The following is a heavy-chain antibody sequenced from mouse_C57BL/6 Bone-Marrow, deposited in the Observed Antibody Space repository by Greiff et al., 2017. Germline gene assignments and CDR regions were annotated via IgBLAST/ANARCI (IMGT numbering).Heavy chain of an antibody. V-gene: IGHV5-15*01. D-gene: IGHD3-3*01. J-gene: IGHJ4*01. Sequence: EVKLMESGGGLVQPGGSLKLSCAASGFTFSDYGMAWVRQAPRKGPEWVAFISNLAYSIYYADTVTGRFTISRENAKNTLYLEMSSLRSEDTAMYYCARRAGRGAMDYWGQGTSVTVSS. CDR1: GFTFSDYG. CDR2: ISNLAYSI. CDR3: ARRAGRGAMDY.